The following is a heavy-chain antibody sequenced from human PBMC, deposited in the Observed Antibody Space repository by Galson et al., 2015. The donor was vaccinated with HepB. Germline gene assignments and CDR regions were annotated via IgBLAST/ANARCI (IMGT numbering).Heavy chain of an antibody. J-gene: IGHJ4*01. CDR1: GYTFTTSA. CDR3: TSDRGCHSHFFDS. CDR2: INTNTGHP. Sequence: SVKVSCKASGYTFTTSALNWVRQAPGQGLEWVGWINTNTGHPTYAQGFTGHFVFSLDTSVSTAYLQTARLRPEDTAIYYYTSDRGCHSHFFDSWGHGTLLNVSS. D-gene: IGHD1-26*01. V-gene: IGHV7-4-1*01.